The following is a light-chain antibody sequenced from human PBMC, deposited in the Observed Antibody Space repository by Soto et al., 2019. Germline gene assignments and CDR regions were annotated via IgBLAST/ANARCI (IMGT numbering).Light chain of an antibody. J-gene: IGKJ1*01. Sequence: EILMTQSPGTLSASPGERATLSCRASQSVLSSLAWYQQKPGQPPRLLIYAASTRATGVPARFSGSGSGTEFTLTISSLQSEDFAIYYCQQYNNWPPWAFGQGTKVDIK. CDR3: QQYNNWPPWA. CDR2: AAS. CDR1: QSVLSS. V-gene: IGKV3-15*01.